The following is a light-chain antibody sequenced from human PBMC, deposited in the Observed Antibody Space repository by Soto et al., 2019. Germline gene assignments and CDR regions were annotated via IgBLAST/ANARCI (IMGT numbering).Light chain of an antibody. CDR2: EVS. V-gene: IGLV2-14*01. CDR3: ATWDDSLNLLYV. Sequence: QSVLTQPASASGAPGQSITISCTGTSGDIGYYNHVSWYQQHPGKAPKLIIYEVSNRPSGVSNRFSGSKSGTSASLAISGLQYEDEAEYYCATWDDSLNLLYVFGTGTKVTVL. J-gene: IGLJ1*01. CDR1: SGDIGYYNH.